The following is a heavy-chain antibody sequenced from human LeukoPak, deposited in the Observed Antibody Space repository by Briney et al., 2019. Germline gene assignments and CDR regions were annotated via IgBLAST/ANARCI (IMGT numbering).Heavy chain of an antibody. V-gene: IGHV4-34*01. CDR2: ITERGST. D-gene: IGHD1-1*01. J-gene: IGHJ5*02. CDR1: GDSFSGQN. CDR3: ARGPITEDGTFHSPNA. Sequence: SDTLSLTCTVSGDSFSGQNWSWLRQSTRKGLNWISDITERGSTNYSPSLKSRVTISRDTSKNHFSLKVSSVTAADTAVYYCARGPITEDGTFHSPNAWGQGTLVTVSS.